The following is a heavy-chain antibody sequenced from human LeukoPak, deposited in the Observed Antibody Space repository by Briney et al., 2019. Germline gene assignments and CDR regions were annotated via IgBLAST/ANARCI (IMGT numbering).Heavy chain of an antibody. V-gene: IGHV1-2*02. CDR3: ARVSRPVAGMWVEPSDP. CDR1: GYTFTGYY. J-gene: IGHJ5*02. Sequence: ASVKVSCKASGYTFTGYYMHWVRQAPGQGLEWMGWINPNSGGTNYAQKFQGRVTMTRDTSISTAYMELSRLRSDDTAVYYCARVSRPVAGMWVEPSDPWGQGTLVTVSS. CDR2: INPNSGGT. D-gene: IGHD6-19*01.